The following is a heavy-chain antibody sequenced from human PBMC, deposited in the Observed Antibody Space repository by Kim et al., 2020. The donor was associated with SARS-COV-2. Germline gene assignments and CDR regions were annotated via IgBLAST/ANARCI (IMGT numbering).Heavy chain of an antibody. J-gene: IGHJ4*02. CDR2: IYYSGST. Sequence: SETLSLTCTVSGGSISSYYWSWIRQPPGKGLEWIGYIYYSGSTNYNPSLKSRVTISVDTSKNQFSLKLSSVTAADTAVYYCARVDCSSTSCSLYYWGQGTLVTVSS. CDR1: GGSISSYY. CDR3: ARVDCSSTSCSLYY. D-gene: IGHD2-2*01. V-gene: IGHV4-59*01.